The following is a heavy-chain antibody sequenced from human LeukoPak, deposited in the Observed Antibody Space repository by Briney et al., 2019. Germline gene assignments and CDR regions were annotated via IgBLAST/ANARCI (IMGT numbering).Heavy chain of an antibody. CDR3: ARTTEGYCSSASCFGFSYSYYMDV. CDR1: GGSISSSRYY. V-gene: IGHV4-39*07. D-gene: IGHD2-2*01. Sequence: SETLSLTCTVSGGSISSSRYYWGWIRQPPGKGLEWIGSIYDGGSTYYNPSLKSRVTISVDTSKNQFSLKLSSVIAADTAVYYCARTTEGYCSSASCFGFSYSYYMDVWGKGTTVTISS. CDR2: IYDGGST. J-gene: IGHJ6*03.